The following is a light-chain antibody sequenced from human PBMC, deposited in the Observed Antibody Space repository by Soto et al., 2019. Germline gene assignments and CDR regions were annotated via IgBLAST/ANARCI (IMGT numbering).Light chain of an antibody. Sequence: IGLKQSLGTLSLYKGERATLSCRTSQSVSSRYLAWYQQKPGQAPRLLIYGASTRATGIPARFSGSGSGTEFTLTIISLQSEDFAVYYCQQYNNWRTFAHVTIADIK. J-gene: IGKJ1*01. CDR2: GAS. V-gene: IGKV3-15*01. CDR1: QSVSSRY. CDR3: QQYNNWRT.